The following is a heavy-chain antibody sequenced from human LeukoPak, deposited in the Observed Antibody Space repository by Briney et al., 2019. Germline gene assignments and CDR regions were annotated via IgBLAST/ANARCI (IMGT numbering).Heavy chain of an antibody. CDR2: IYHSGST. V-gene: IGHV4-38-2*01. D-gene: IGHD6-13*01. Sequence: PSETLSLTCAVSGYSISSGYYWGWIRQPPGKGLEWIGSIYHSGSTNYNPSLKSRVTISVDTSKNQFSLKLSSVTAADTAVYYCAMDYSSSWYDYWGQGTLVTVSS. J-gene: IGHJ4*02. CDR1: GYSISSGYY. CDR3: AMDYSSSWYDY.